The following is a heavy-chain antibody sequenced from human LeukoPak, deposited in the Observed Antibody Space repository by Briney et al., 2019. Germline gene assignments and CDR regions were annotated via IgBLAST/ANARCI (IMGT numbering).Heavy chain of an antibody. D-gene: IGHD6-13*01. V-gene: IGHV3-13*01. CDR3: ARASSSWYAFDI. J-gene: IGHJ3*02. CDR1: GFTFSSYD. CDR2: IGTAGDT. Sequence: PGGSLRLSCAASGFTFSSYDMHWVRQATGKGLEWVSAIGTAGDTYYPGSVKGRFTISRENAKNSLYLQMNSLRAGDTAVYYCARASSSWYAFDIWGQGTMVTVSS.